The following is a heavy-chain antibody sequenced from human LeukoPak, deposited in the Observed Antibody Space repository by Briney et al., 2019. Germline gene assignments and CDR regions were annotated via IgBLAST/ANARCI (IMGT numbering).Heavy chain of an antibody. CDR3: AKSAFGHSSNWYYFDY. CDR2: IAYDGSNK. D-gene: IGHD6-13*01. J-gene: IGHJ4*02. Sequence: GGSLRLSCVASGFTFRSYGVHWVRQAPGKGLEWVAVIAYDGSNKYYADSVKGRFTISRDNSKNTLYLQMNSLRAEDTAVYYCAKSAFGHSSNWYYFDYWGQGTLVTVSS. CDR1: GFTFRSYG. V-gene: IGHV3-30*18.